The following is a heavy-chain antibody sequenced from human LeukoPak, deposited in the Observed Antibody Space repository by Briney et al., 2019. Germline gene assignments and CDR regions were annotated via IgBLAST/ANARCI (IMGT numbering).Heavy chain of an antibody. J-gene: IGHJ6*03. V-gene: IGHV4-39*07. CDR1: GGSISSSSYY. CDR2: IHYRGNT. CDR3: ARAIVVVPAATEALSYYMDV. D-gene: IGHD2-2*01. Sequence: SETLSLTCTVSGGSISSSSYYWGWIRQPPGKGLEWIGTIHYRGNTYYNPSLKSRVAISVDTSKNQFSLKLSSVTAADTAVYYCARAIVVVPAATEALSYYMDVWGKGTTVTISS.